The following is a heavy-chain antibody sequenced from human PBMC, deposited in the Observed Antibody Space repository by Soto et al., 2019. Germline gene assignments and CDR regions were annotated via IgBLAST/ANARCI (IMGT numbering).Heavy chain of an antibody. CDR1: GFTFSIYE. CDR2: ISSSGSTI. J-gene: IGHJ6*02. V-gene: IGHV3-48*03. Sequence: GSLRLSCAASGFTFSIYEMNWVRQAPGKGLEWVSYISSSGSTIYYADSVKGRFTISRDNAKNSLYLQMNSLRAEDTAVYYCXREDREIWGNFYYGMDVWGQGTTVTVSS. D-gene: IGHD3-16*01. CDR3: XREDREIWGNFYYGMDV.